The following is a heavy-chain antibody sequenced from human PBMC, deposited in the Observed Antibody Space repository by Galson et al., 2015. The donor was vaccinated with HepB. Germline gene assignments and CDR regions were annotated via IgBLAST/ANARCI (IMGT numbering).Heavy chain of an antibody. CDR2: FDPEEGKT. CDR3: ARVPFRGAATGANFNY. CDR1: GYTISELS. Sequence: SVKVSCKVPGYTISELSIRWVRQAPGKGLEWMGGFDPEEGKTIYAQKFQGRVTMTEDTSTDTAYMELSSLRSEDTAVYYCARVPFRGAATGANFNYWGQGTLVTGSS. J-gene: IGHJ4*02. V-gene: IGHV1-24*01. D-gene: IGHD6-13*01.